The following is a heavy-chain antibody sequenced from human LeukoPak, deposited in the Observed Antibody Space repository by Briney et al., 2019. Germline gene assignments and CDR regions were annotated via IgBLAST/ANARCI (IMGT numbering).Heavy chain of an antibody. Sequence: GASVKVSCKASVYTFTGYYMHWVRQAPGQGLEWMGWINPNSGGTNYAQKFQGRVTMTRDTSISTAYMELSRLRSDDTAVYYCARDIAVAVTLDYWGQGTLVTVSS. J-gene: IGHJ4*02. CDR3: ARDIAVAVTLDY. V-gene: IGHV1-2*02. D-gene: IGHD6-19*01. CDR2: INPNSGGT. CDR1: VYTFTGYY.